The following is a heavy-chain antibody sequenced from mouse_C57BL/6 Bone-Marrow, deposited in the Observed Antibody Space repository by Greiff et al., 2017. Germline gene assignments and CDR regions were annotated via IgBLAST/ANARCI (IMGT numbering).Heavy chain of an antibody. D-gene: IGHD1-1*01. CDR2: IYPRSGNT. J-gene: IGHJ3*01. V-gene: IGHV1-81*01. CDR3: ARSVTTGFAY. CDR1: GYTFTSYG. Sequence: QVQLQQSGAELARPGASVKLSCKASGYTFTSYGISWVKQRTGQGLEWIGEIYPRSGNTYYNEKFKGKATLTADKSSSTAYMELRSLTSEDSAVYFCARSVTTGFAYWGQGTLVTVSA.